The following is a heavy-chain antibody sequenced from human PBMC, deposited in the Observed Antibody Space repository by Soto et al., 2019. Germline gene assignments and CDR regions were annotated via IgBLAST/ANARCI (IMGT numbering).Heavy chain of an antibody. CDR2: MIPIFGTA. V-gene: IGHV1-69*13. J-gene: IGHJ3*02. D-gene: IGHD1-26*01. Sequence: SVKVSCKASGGAFGSDAITWVRQAPGQGLELVGRMIPIFGTAHYAQKFQGRVTITADESTSTAYMELSSLRSEDTAVYYCARSRGSYCRGFDIWGQGTMVTVSS. CDR3: ARSRGSYCRGFDI. CDR1: GGAFGSDA.